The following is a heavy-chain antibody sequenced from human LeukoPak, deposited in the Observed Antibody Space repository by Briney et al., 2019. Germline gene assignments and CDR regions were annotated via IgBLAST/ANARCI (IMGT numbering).Heavy chain of an antibody. CDR2: ISGSGGST. D-gene: IGHD6-19*01. J-gene: IGHJ4*02. V-gene: IGHV3-23*01. CDR1: GFTFSSYA. CDR3: ATGSSGWLFDY. Sequence: GGSLRLSCAASGFTFSSYAMSWVRQAPGKGLEWVSAISGSGGSTYYADSVKGRFTISRDNSKNTLYLRMNSLRAEDTAVYYCATGSSGWLFDYWGQGTLVTVSS.